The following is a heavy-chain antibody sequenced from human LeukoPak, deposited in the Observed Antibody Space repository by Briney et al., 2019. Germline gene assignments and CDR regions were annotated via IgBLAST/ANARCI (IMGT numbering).Heavy chain of an antibody. CDR1: GFTFSSYA. J-gene: IGHJ3*02. D-gene: IGHD1-1*01. CDR2: ISGSGGST. Sequence: PGGSLRLSCAASGFTFSSYAMSWVRQAPGKGLEWVSAISGSGGSTYYADSVKGRFTISRDNSKNTLYLQMNSLRAEDTAVYYCAKDSGVQLERQFWDAFDIWGQGTMVTVSS. V-gene: IGHV3-23*01. CDR3: AKDSGVQLERQFWDAFDI.